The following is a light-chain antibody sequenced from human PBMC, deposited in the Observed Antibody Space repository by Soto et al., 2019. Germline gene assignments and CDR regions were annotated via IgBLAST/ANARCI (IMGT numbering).Light chain of an antibody. Sequence: EIVLTQSPGTLSLSPGERATLSCRASQSVSSSYLAWYQQKPGQAPRLLIYDASRATGIPDRFSGSGSGTDFTLTITRPEPEDFAVYYCQHYGTSALFGPGTKVDI. CDR3: QHYGTSAL. CDR1: QSVSSSY. CDR2: DAS. V-gene: IGKV3-20*01. J-gene: IGKJ3*01.